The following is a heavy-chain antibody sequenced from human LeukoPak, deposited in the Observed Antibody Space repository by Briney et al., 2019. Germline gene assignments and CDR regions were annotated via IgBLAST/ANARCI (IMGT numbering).Heavy chain of an antibody. CDR2: MSPNSGNT. CDR1: GYTFTSYD. Sequence: ASVKVSCKASGYTFTSYDINWVRQATGQGLEWMGWMSPNSGNTGYAQKFQGRVTMTRNTSISTAYMELSSLRSEDTAVYYCASSMYYYDSSGYPFDYWGQGTLVTVSS. J-gene: IGHJ4*02. D-gene: IGHD3-22*01. V-gene: IGHV1-8*01. CDR3: ASSMYYYDSSGYPFDY.